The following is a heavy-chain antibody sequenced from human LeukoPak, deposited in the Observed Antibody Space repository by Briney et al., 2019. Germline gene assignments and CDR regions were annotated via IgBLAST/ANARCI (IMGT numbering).Heavy chain of an antibody. J-gene: IGHJ4*02. Sequence: GGSLRLSCAASGFTFSGYGMHWVRQAPGRGLEWVAVISYDGSNKYYADSVKGRFTISRDNSKNTLYLQMNSLRAEDTAVYYCAKDHYYYDSSGYYYGGYFDYWGQGTLVTVSS. V-gene: IGHV3-30*18. D-gene: IGHD3-22*01. CDR1: GFTFSGYG. CDR2: ISYDGSNK. CDR3: AKDHYYYDSSGYYYGGYFDY.